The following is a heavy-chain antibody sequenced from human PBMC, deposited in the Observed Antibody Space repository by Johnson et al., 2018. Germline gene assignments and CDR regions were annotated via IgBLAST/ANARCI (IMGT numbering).Heavy chain of an antibody. V-gene: IGHV3-30*18. CDR2: ISYDGDNK. J-gene: IGHJ6*02. Sequence: QVQLVQSGGGVVQPGRSLRLSCAASRFTFSDYGIHWVRQAPGKGLEWVAVISYDGDNKYYADSVRGRFTISRDNSKNTLYLQRNSLRAEDTVVYYCEKDAYGYGLSSYYYGMDVWGQGTTVTVSS. CDR1: RFTFSDYG. D-gene: IGHD5-18*01. CDR3: EKDAYGYGLSSYYYGMDV.